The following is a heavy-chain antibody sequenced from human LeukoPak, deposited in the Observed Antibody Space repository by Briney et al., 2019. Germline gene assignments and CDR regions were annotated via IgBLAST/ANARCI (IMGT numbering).Heavy chain of an antibody. CDR3: ARVGDWNDLVY. CDR2: ILYSGTTT. Sequence: SETLSLTCTVSGGSISPYYWSWIRQTPGKGLEWIGYILYSGTTTNYNPSLKSRVTISVDTSKNQFTLKLSSVTAADTAVYYCARVGDWNDLVYWGQGTLVTVSS. CDR1: GGSISPYY. V-gene: IGHV4-59*01. J-gene: IGHJ4*02. D-gene: IGHD1-1*01.